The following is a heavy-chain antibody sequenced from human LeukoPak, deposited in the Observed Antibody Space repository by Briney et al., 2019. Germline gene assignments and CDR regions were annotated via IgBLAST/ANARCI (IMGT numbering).Heavy chain of an antibody. J-gene: IGHJ4*02. CDR3: ARSYDTNFDY. CDR2: MDYDGST. V-gene: IGHV4-61*01. D-gene: IGHD3-3*01. CDR1: GGSVTSGTYY. Sequence: SETLSLTCTVSGGSVTSGTYYWTWIRQPPGKGLEWIGYMDYDGSTNYNPSLKSRLTISVDRSKNQFSLKLSSVAAADTAVYYCARSYDTNFDYWGQGTLVTVSS.